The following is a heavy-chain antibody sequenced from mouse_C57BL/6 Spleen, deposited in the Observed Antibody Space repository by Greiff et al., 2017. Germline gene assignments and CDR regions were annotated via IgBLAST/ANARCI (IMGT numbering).Heavy chain of an antibody. J-gene: IGHJ4*01. CDR2: ISDGGSYT. CDR3: ARDQGLRYAMDY. CDR1: GFTFSSYA. V-gene: IGHV5-4*01. Sequence: EVKLVESGGGLVKPGGSLKLSCAASGFTFSSYAMSWVRQTPEKRLEWVATISDGGSYTYYPDNVKGRFTISRDNAKNNLYLQMSHLKSEDTAMYYCARDQGLRYAMDYWGQGTSVTVSS. D-gene: IGHD2-4*01.